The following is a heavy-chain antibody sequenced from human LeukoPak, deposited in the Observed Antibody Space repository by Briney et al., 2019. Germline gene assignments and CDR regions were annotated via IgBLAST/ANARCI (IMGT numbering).Heavy chain of an antibody. Sequence: ASVKVSCKASGYTFTSYGISWVRQAPGKGLEWVSAISGSGGSTYYADSVKGRFTISRDNSKNTLYLQMNSLRAEDTAVYCCARDLVYSGSYWAYIDYWGQGTLVTVSS. CDR3: ARDLVYSGSYWAYIDY. V-gene: IGHV3-23*01. D-gene: IGHD1-26*01. CDR2: ISGSGGST. J-gene: IGHJ4*02. CDR1: GYTFTSYG.